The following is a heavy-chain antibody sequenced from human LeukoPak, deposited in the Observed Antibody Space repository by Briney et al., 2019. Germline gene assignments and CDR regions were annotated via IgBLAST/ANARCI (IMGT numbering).Heavy chain of an antibody. V-gene: IGHV4-30-4*01. Sequence: SQTLSLTCTVSGGAVNSDNQYWSCIRQPPGKGREWIGYIHHSESTYYNPSLQSRHTISHDTYRNQFSLKMHSVTGADTAVYYCAKDNFGYCAMDCWGQGTLVTVSS. CDR2: IHHSEST. CDR3: AKDNFGYCAMDC. CDR1: GGAVNSDNQY. J-gene: IGHJ4*02. D-gene: IGHD3-22*01.